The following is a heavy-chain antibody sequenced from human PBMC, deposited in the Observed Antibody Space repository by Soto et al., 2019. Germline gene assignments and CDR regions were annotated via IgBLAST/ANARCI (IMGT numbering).Heavy chain of an antibody. CDR3: AREGTLLWFGGGGYYYYYMAV. CDR1: GYTFTSYA. J-gene: IGHJ6*03. D-gene: IGHD3-10*01. V-gene: IGHV1-3*01. CDR2: INAGNGNT. Sequence: ASVKVSCKASGYTFTSYAMHWVRQAPGQRLEWMGWINAGNGNTKYSQKFQGRVTITRDTSASTAYMELSSLRSEDTAVYYCAREGTLLWFGGGGYYYYYMAVWGKGTTVTVSS.